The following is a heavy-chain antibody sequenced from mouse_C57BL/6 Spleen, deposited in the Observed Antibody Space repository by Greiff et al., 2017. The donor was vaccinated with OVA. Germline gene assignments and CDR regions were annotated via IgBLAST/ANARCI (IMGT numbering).Heavy chain of an antibody. D-gene: IGHD2-10*02. CDR2: IDPSDSET. V-gene: IGHV1-52*01. CDR3: ARGYGNYDWYFDV. J-gene: IGHJ1*03. Sequence: VQLQQPGAELVRPGSSVKLSCKASGYAFTSYWMHWVKQRPIQGLEWIGNIDPSDSETHYNQKFKDKATLTVDKSSSTAYMQLSSLTSEDSAVYYCARGYGNYDWYFDVWGTGTTVTVSS. CDR1: GYAFTSYW.